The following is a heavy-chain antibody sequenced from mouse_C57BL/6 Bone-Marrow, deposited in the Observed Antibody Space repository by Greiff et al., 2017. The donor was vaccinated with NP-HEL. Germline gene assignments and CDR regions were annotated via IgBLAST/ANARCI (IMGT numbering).Heavy chain of an antibody. CDR2: ILPSIGRT. V-gene: IGHV15-2*01. Sequence: QVQLQQSGSELRSPGSSVKLSCKDFDSEVFPIAYMSWVRQKPGHGFEWIGGILPSIGRTIYGEKFEDKATLDADTLSNTAYLELNSLTSEDSAIYYCARQGGLNYGTPFAYWGQGTLVTVSA. J-gene: IGHJ3*01. CDR3: ARQGGLNYGTPFAY. D-gene: IGHD1-1*01. CDR1: DSEVFPIAY.